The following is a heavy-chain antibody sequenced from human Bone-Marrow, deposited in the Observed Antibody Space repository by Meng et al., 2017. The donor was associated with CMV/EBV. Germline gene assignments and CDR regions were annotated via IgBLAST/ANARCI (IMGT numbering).Heavy chain of an antibody. CDR2: ISGSGGST. Sequence: FTFSNDWMSWVRQAPGKGLEWVSAISGSGGSTYYADSVKGRFTISRDNSKNTLYLQMNSLRAEDTAVYYCAKHNVVPAAIPSFAAFDYWGQGTLVTVSS. D-gene: IGHD2-2*02. J-gene: IGHJ4*02. CDR1: FTFSNDW. CDR3: AKHNVVPAAIPSFAAFDY. V-gene: IGHV3-23*01.